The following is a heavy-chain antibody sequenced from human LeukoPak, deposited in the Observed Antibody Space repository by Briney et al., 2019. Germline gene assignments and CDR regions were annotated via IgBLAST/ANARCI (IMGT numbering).Heavy chain of an antibody. Sequence: GGSLRLSCVASGFTFSSYWMHWVRQDPRKGLVWVSRINGDGRNINYADSVRGRFTISRDNAKSSLYLQMNSLRAEDTAVYYCARAVRGAVVVAATPHPFDPWGQGTLVTVSS. D-gene: IGHD2-15*01. J-gene: IGHJ5*02. CDR2: INGDGRNI. CDR3: ARAVRGAVVVAATPHPFDP. V-gene: IGHV3-74*01. CDR1: GFTFSSYW.